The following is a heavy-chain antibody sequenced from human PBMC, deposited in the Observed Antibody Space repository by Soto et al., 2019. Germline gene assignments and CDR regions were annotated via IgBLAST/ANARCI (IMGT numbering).Heavy chain of an antibody. CDR1: EFTSRRSG. D-gene: IGHD6-25*01. V-gene: IGHV3-74*01. CDR3: ASPVAAAGTHMSFYGLDA. Sequence: EAQLVESGGGLSQPGGSLRLSCAPLEFTSRRSGMNWVRQVPGMGLLWVSRIDSNGSETNYANSVKGRFTISRDNAKNTVYLQMNSLRTEDTGVYYCASPVAAAGTHMSFYGLDAWGQGTTVSVSS. CDR2: IDSNGSET. J-gene: IGHJ6*01.